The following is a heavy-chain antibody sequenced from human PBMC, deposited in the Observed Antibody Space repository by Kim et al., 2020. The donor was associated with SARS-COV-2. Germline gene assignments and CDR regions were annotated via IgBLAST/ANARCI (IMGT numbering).Heavy chain of an antibody. D-gene: IGHD3-10*01. V-gene: IGHV4-4*02. J-gene: IGHJ4*02. CDR1: GGSISSSNW. CDR3: ARESIFGSGSYYIFDY. CDR2: IYHSGST. Sequence: SETLSLTCAVSGGSISSSNWWSWVRQPPGKGLEWIGEIYHSGSTNYNTSLKSRVTISVDKSKNQFSLKLSSVTAADTAVYYCARESIFGSGSYYIFDYWGQRTLVTVSS.